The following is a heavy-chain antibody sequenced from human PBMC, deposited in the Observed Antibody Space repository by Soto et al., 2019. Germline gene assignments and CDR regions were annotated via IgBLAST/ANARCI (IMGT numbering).Heavy chain of an antibody. J-gene: IGHJ5*02. CDR2: INAGNGNT. D-gene: IGHD3-10*01. CDR1: GYTFTSYA. CDR3: AREGAMVRGVIISNWFDP. Sequence: ASVKVSCKASGYTFTSYAMHWVRQAPGQRLEWMGWINAGNGNTKYSQKFQGRVTITRDTSASTAYMELSSLRSEDTAVYYCAREGAMVRGVIISNWFDPWGQGTLVTVSS. V-gene: IGHV1-3*01.